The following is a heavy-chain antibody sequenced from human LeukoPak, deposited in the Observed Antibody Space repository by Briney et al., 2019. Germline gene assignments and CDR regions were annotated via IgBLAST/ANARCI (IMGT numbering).Heavy chain of an antibody. D-gene: IGHD1-26*01. Sequence: PGGSLRLSCAASGFTFSSYSMNWVRQAPGKGLEWASSISSSSSFIYYADSVKGRFTISRDNAKNSLYLQMNSLRAEDTAVYYCARIGAQSFDYWGQGTLVTVSS. CDR3: ARIGAQSFDY. V-gene: IGHV3-21*01. J-gene: IGHJ4*02. CDR2: ISSSSSFI. CDR1: GFTFSSYS.